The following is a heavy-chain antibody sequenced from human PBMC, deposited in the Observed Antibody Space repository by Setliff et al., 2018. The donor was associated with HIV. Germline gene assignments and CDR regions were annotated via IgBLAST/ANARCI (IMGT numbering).Heavy chain of an antibody. CDR1: GGSISSHY. CDR3: ARDSELGLNYHYGMDV. V-gene: IGHV4-4*07. Sequence: SETLSLTCTVSGGSISSHYWSWIRQPAGKGLEWIGRIYTSGNTNYNLSLKSRVTMSVDTSKNQFSLKLSSVTAADTAVYYCARDSELGLNYHYGMDVWGQGTTVTVSS. J-gene: IGHJ6*02. D-gene: IGHD1-26*01. CDR2: IYTSGNT.